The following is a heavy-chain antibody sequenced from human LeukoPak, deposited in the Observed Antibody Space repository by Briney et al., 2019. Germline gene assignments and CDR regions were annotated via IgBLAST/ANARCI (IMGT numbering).Heavy chain of an antibody. CDR1: GGSISSYY. D-gene: IGHD2-15*01. CDR3: ARLTIGIYYYYYMDV. J-gene: IGHJ6*03. V-gene: IGHV4-4*07. CDR2: IYTSGST. Sequence: SETLSLTCAVSGGSISSYYWSWIRQPAGKGLEWIGRIYTSGSTNYNPSLKSRVTMSVDTSKNQLSLKLSSVTAADTAVYYCARLTIGIYYYYYMDVWGKGTTVTVSS.